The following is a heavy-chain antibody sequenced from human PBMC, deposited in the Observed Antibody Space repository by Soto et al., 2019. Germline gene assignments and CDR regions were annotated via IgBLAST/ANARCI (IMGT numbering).Heavy chain of an antibody. CDR1: GGTFSSFG. J-gene: IGHJ1*01. V-gene: IGHV1-69*01. D-gene: IGHD5-12*01. CDR3: ASDGSGYNF. Sequence: QVQLVQSGAELKKPGSSVKVSCKASGGTFSSFGISWVRQAPGQGLEWMGGIIPVFGRPNYAQRFRGRLTITADESTNTGYMDLIDLRYEDTGVCYCASDGSGYNFWGQGTQVTVSS. CDR2: IIPVFGRP.